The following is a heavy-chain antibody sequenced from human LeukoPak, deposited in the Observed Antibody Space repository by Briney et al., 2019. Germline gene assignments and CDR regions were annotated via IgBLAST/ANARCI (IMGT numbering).Heavy chain of an antibody. CDR2: MRYGESDT. D-gene: IGHD3-9*01. CDR1: GFTFSNYG. V-gene: IGHV3-30*02. J-gene: IGHJ5*02. Sequence: GGSLRRSCAAYGFTFSNYGRHWVRQGQGKELEWVAFMRYGESDTDYRDSGKGRFTISRDKSNDTLDLQMNSLSVQDTGRYHCAKDWTTDWSNWFDRWGQGTLVTVSS. CDR3: AKDWTTDWSNWFDR.